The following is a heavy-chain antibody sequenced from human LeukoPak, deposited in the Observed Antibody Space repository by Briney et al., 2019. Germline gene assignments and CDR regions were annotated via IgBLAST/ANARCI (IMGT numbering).Heavy chain of an antibody. D-gene: IGHD6-13*01. V-gene: IGHV1-18*01. CDR2: ISAYNGNT. CDR3: ARSRTAAGSFVY. CDR1: GYTFTSYG. Sequence: ASVKVSCKASGYTFTSYGISWVRQAPGQGLEWMGWISAYNGNTNYAQKLQGRGTMTTDTSTRTAYMELRSLRSDDTAVYYCARSRTAAGSFVYWGQGTLVTVSS. J-gene: IGHJ4*02.